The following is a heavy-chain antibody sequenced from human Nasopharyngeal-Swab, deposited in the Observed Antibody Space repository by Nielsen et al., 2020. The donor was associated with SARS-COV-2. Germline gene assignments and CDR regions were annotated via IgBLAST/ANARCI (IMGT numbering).Heavy chain of an antibody. CDR2: ISYDGSSK. CDR3: ASGGTAVATRCYGLDV. Sequence: GESLKISCAASGFTFSNYAMHWVRQAPGKGLEWVAVISYDGSSKFYADSVKGRFTISRDKSKNTLYLQMNSLRPEDTAVYSCASGGTAVATRCYGLDVWGQGTTVTVSS. V-gene: IGHV3-30*04. J-gene: IGHJ6*02. CDR1: GFTFSNYA. D-gene: IGHD6-19*01.